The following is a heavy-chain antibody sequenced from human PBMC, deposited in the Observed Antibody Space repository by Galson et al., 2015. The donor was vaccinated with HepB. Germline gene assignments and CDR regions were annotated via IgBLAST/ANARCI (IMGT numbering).Heavy chain of an antibody. D-gene: IGHD3-22*01. J-gene: IGHJ4*02. CDR2: ISASGDST. Sequence: SLRLSCAASGFTFSTSDMNWVRQAPGRGLEWVSTISASGDSTYYADSVKGQFTISRDNSKNTLYLQMNSLRAEDTAVYYCAKDLELDYYDSSGEFDYWGQGTLVTVSS. CDR1: GFTFSTSD. CDR3: AKDLELDYYDSSGEFDY. V-gene: IGHV3-23*01.